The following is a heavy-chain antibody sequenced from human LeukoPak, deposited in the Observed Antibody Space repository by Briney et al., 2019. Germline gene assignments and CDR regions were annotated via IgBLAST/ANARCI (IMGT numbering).Heavy chain of an antibody. V-gene: IGHV4-31*03. CDR3: ARAHSEYSSSPGLDY. Sequence: PSETLSLTCTVSGGSISSGGYYWSWIRQHPGKGLEWIGYIYYSGSTYYNPSFKSRVTISVDTSKNQFSLKLSSVTAADTAVYYCARAHSEYSSSPGLDYWGQGTLVTVSS. D-gene: IGHD6-6*01. CDR1: GGSISSGGYY. J-gene: IGHJ4*02. CDR2: IYYSGST.